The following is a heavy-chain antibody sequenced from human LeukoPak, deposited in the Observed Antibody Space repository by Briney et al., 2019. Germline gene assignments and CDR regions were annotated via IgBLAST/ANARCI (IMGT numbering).Heavy chain of an antibody. V-gene: IGHV4-59*01. Sequence: SETLSLTCTVSGGSISSYYWSWIRQPPGKGLEWIGYIYYSGSTNYNPSLKSRVTISVDTSKNQFSLKLSSVTAADTAVYYCASARKAAAGQYYFDYWGQGTLVTVSS. CDR1: GGSISSYY. D-gene: IGHD6-13*01. J-gene: IGHJ4*02. CDR2: IYYSGST. CDR3: ASARKAAAGQYYFDY.